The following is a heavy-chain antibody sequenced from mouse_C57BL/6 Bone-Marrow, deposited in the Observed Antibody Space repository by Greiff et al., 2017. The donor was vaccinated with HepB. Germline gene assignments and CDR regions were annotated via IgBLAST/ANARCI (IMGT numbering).Heavy chain of an antibody. D-gene: IGHD1-1*01. V-gene: IGHV1-63*01. J-gene: IGHJ4*01. Sequence: MQLQQSGAELVRPGTSVKMSCKASGYTFTNYWIGWAKQRPGHGLEWIGDIYPGGGYTNYNEKFKGKATLTADKSSSTAYMQFSSLTSEDSAIYYCARRYGRDAMDYWGQGTSVTVSS. CDR2: IYPGGGYT. CDR3: ARRYGRDAMDY. CDR1: GYTFTNYW.